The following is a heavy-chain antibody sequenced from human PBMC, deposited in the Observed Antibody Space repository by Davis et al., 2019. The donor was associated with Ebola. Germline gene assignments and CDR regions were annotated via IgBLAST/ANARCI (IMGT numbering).Heavy chain of an antibody. CDR2: INHSGST. V-gene: IGHV4-34*01. Sequence: MPGGSLRLSCTVSGGSTSRGGYYRSWIRQPPGKGLAWIGEINHSGSTNYNPSLKSRVTISVDTSKNQFSLKLSSVTAADTAVYYCARGRTMMYFWGQGTTVTVSS. CDR1: GGSTSRGGYY. J-gene: IGHJ6*02. CDR3: ARGRTMMYF. D-gene: IGHD4/OR15-4a*01.